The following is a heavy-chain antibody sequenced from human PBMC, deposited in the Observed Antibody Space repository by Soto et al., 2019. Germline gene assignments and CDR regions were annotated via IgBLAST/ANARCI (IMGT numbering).Heavy chain of an antibody. D-gene: IGHD2-15*01. CDR1: GFTFSSYA. CDR3: AKPTPHCSGGSCYHPPSHKYYYYGMDV. V-gene: IGHV3-23*01. J-gene: IGHJ6*02. CDR2: ISDSGGST. Sequence: GGSLRLSCAASGFTFSSYAMSWVRQAPGKGLEWVSAISDSGGSTYYADSVKGRFTISRDNSKNTLYLQMNSLRAEDTAVYYCAKPTPHCSGGSCYHPPSHKYYYYGMDVWGQGTTVTVSS.